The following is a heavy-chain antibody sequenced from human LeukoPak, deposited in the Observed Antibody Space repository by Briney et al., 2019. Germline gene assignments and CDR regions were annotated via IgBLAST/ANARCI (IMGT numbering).Heavy chain of an antibody. CDR1: GFAVSNNY. CDR3: ARVASLGPFDI. Sequence: SGGSLRLSCAASGFAVSNNYMSWVRQAPGKGLEWVSVFYSGGGTYYVDSVKGRFTISRDNSKNTLYLQMNSLRAEDTAVYYCARVASLGPFDIWGQGTMVTVSS. D-gene: IGHD6-6*01. CDR2: FYSGGGT. V-gene: IGHV3-66*01. J-gene: IGHJ3*02.